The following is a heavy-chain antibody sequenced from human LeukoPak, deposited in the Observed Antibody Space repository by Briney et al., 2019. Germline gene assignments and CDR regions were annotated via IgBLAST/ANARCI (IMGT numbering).Heavy chain of an antibody. D-gene: IGHD3-3*01. CDR1: GFTFSSYA. CDR2: IYSGGST. J-gene: IGHJ4*02. Sequence: PGGSLRLSCAASGFTFSSYAMSWVRQAPGKGLEWVSVIYSGGSTYYADSVKGRFTISRDNSKNTLYLQMNSLRAEDTAVYYCASLEQVFLEWLLWGQGTLVTVSS. CDR3: ASLEQVFLEWLL. V-gene: IGHV3-53*01.